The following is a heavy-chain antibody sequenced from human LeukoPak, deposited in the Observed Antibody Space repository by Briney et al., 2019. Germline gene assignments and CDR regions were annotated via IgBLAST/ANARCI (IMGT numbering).Heavy chain of an antibody. D-gene: IGHD3-9*01. Sequence: SETLSLTCTVSGGSISSSSYYWGWIRQPPGKGLEWIGSIYYSGSTYYNPSLKSRVTISVDTSKNQFSLKLSSVTAADTAVYYCAGSLLRYFDWLPNYYYYMDVWGKGTTVTISS. J-gene: IGHJ6*03. CDR3: AGSLLRYFDWLPNYYYYMDV. CDR2: IYYSGST. CDR1: GGSISSSSYY. V-gene: IGHV4-39*07.